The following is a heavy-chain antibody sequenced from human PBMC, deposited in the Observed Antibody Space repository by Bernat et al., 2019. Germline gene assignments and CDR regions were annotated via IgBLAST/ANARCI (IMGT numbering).Heavy chain of an antibody. CDR1: GFTFSSYG. V-gene: IGHV3-30*18. Sequence: QVQLVESGGGVVQPGRSLRLSCAASGFTFSSYGMHWVRQAPGKGLEWVAVISYDGSNKYYADSVKGRFTISRDNSKNTLYLQMNSLRVEDTAVYYCAKGVYRFPYYYGMDVWGQGTTVTVSS. CDR2: ISYDGSNK. D-gene: IGHD6-13*01. CDR3: AKGVYRFPYYYGMDV. J-gene: IGHJ6*02.